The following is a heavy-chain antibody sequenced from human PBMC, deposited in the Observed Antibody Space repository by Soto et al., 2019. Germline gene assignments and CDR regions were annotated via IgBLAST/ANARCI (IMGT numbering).Heavy chain of an antibody. V-gene: IGHV1-2*02. CDR2: IGPESGAT. J-gene: IGHJ4*02. CDR3: GRGRSGQIVIFY. CDR1: GYTFSGHY. Sequence: ASVKVSCKTAGYTFSGHYIHWVRQAPQQGPEWMGEIGPESGATRYAEKFRGRVTMTMDTSITTVYMELSNLSPDDTAVYYCGRGRSGQIVIFYWGQGTPVTVSS. D-gene: IGHD1-26*01.